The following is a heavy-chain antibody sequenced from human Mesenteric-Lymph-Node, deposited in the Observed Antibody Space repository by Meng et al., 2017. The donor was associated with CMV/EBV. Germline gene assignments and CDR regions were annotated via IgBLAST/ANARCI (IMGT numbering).Heavy chain of an antibody. CDR1: GFTFSTCS. V-gene: IGHV3-21*01. J-gene: IGHJ6*02. CDR3: ARVCASCPYYYGMDV. CDR2: ISSSSSYI. Sequence: GESLKISCAASGFTFSTCSMNWVRQAPGKGLEWVSSISSSSSYIYYADSVKGRFTISRDNAKNSLYLQMNSLRAEDTAVYYCARVCASCPYYYGMDVWGQGTTVTVSS. D-gene: IGHD2-2*01.